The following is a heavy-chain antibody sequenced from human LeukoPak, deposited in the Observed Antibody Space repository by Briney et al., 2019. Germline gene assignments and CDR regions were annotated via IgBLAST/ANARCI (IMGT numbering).Heavy chain of an antibody. CDR2: INHSGST. CDR3: ARALSTVTTYFDS. J-gene: IGHJ4*02. CDR1: GGSFSGYY. V-gene: IGHV4-34*01. Sequence: SETPSLTCAVYGGSFSGYYWSWIRQPPGKGLEWIGEINHSGSTNYNPSLKSRVTISADTSKSQFSLELSSVTAADTAVFYCARALSTVTTYFDSWGQGTLVTVSS. D-gene: IGHD4-17*01.